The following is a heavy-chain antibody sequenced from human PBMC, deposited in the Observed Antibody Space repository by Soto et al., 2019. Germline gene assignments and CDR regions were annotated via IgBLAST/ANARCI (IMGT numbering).Heavy chain of an antibody. CDR1: GFTFNNYG. V-gene: IGHV3-23*01. D-gene: IGHD1-1*01. CDR3: AKDCGQVTTAPLNWFDP. CDR2: ISTGGGTA. J-gene: IGHJ5*02. Sequence: GGSLRLSCAASGFTFNNYGLSWVRQAPGRGLEWVSTISTGGGTADYADSGKGRFTISRDNSKNTLYLPMDDLRAEDTAIYYSAKDCGQVTTAPLNWFDPWGQGTLVTVSS.